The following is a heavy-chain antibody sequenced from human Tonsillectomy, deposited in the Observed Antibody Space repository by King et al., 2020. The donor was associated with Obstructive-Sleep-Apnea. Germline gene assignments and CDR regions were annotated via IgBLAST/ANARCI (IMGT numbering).Heavy chain of an antibody. D-gene: IGHD4-17*01. CDR3: ARAASTVTSTSLSHWYFDL. CDR1: GGSISSYY. Sequence: VQLQESGPGLVKPSETLSLTCTVFGGSISSYYWSWIRQPPGKRLEWIGHIYYSGSTNYNPSLKSRVTISVDTSKNQFSLKVSSVTAADTAVYYCARAASTVTSTSLSHWYFDLWGRGTLVTVSS. V-gene: IGHV4-59*01. J-gene: IGHJ2*01. CDR2: IYYSGST.